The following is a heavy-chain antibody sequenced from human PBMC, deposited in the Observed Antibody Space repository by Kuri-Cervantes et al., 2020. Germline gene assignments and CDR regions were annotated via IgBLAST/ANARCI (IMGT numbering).Heavy chain of an antibody. J-gene: IGHJ6*03. CDR3: ARAVEGAMDV. D-gene: IGHD4-23*01. Sequence: GESLKISCAASGFNFNDFQMTWIRQAPGKGLEWVAHINQDASDIHYVDSVKGRFTISRDNAKNSLYLQMTSLRAEDTAVYYCARAVEGAMDVWGKGTTVTVSS. V-gene: IGHV3-7*01. CDR2: INQDASDI. CDR1: GFNFNDFQ.